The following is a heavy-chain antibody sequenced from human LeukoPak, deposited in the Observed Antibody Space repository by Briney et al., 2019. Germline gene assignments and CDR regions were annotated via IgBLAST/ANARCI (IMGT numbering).Heavy chain of an antibody. CDR1: GYTFTGYF. D-gene: IGHD4-23*01. Sequence: ASVKVSCKASGYTFTGYFMHWVRQAPGQGLEWMGWINPNSGGTNYAQKFQGRVTMTRDTSISSAYMELSRLRSDDTAVYYCARGRGGDYGGNSGHFDYWGQGTLVTVSS. V-gene: IGHV1-2*02. CDR3: ARGRGGDYGGNSGHFDY. J-gene: IGHJ4*02. CDR2: INPNSGGT.